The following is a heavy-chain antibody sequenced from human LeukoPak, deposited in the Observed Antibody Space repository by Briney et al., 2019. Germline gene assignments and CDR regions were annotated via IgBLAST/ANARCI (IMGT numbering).Heavy chain of an antibody. CDR3: ARNGPTAAGAFDI. V-gene: IGHV4-59*01. CDR1: GGSISSYY. CDR2: IYSSGST. D-gene: IGHD6-13*01. Sequence: SETLSLTCTVSGGSISSYYWSWIRQPPGKGLQWIGYIYSSGSTNYNPSLKSRGTISVDTSKNQFSLKLTSVTAADTAVYYCARNGPTAAGAFDIWGQGTPVTVSS. J-gene: IGHJ3*02.